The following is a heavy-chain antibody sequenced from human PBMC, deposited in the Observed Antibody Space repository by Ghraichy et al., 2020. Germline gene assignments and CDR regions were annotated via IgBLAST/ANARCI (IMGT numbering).Heavy chain of an antibody. CDR2: INPNSGGT. V-gene: IGHV1-2*06. D-gene: IGHD2-2*01. J-gene: IGHJ4*02. CDR3: ARAVLSAAMGSNSWWHY. Sequence: ASVKVSCKASGYTFTGYFMHWVRQAPGQGLEWVGRINPNSGGTTYAQKFQGRVTMTRDTSISTAYMELRWLRSDDTAVYYCARAVLSAAMGSNSWWHYWGQGTLVTVSS. CDR1: GYTFTGYF.